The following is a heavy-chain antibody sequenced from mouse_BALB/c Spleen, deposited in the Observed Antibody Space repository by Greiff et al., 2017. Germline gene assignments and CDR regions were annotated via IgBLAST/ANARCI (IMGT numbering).Heavy chain of an antibody. Sequence: EVQLQESGPGLVKPSQSLSLTCTVTGYSITSDYAWNWIRQFPGNKLEWMGYISYSGSTSYNPSLKSRISITRDTSKNQFFLQLNSVTTEDTATYYCARVYDGYYHFDYWGQGTTLTVSS. CDR3: ARVYDGYYHFDY. CDR1: GYSITSDYA. CDR2: ISYSGST. V-gene: IGHV3-2*02. J-gene: IGHJ2*01. D-gene: IGHD2-3*01.